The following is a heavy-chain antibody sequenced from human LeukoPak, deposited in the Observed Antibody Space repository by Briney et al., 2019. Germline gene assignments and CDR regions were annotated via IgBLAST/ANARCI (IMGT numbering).Heavy chain of an antibody. J-gene: IGHJ3*02. CDR3: ARSSSGAFDI. Sequence: GGSLRLSCAASGFTSSSYWMNWVRQAPGKGLEWVANIKQDGSEKYYVDSVKGRFTISRDNAKNSLYLQMNSLRAEDTAVYYCARSSSGAFDIWGQGTMVTVSS. CDR1: GFTSSSYW. CDR2: IKQDGSEK. V-gene: IGHV3-7*01. D-gene: IGHD2-2*01.